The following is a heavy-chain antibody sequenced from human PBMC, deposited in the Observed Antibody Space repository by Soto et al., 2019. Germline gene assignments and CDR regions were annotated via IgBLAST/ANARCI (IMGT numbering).Heavy chain of an antibody. J-gene: IGHJ5*02. V-gene: IGHV4-4*02. CDR2: IFHDGNT. D-gene: IGHD2-8*02. Sequence: PSETLSLTCAVSGASIGSGGWWSWVRQPPGKGLEWIAEIFHDGNTNYSPSLKSRVTISVDKSQNQFSLNVYSVTAAGTAVYYCARHEGWTGPDQWGQGTLVTVSS. CDR3: ARHEGWTGPDQ. CDR1: GASIGSGGW.